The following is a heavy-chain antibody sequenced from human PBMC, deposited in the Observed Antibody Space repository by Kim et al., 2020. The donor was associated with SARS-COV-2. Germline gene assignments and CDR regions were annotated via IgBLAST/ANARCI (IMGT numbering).Heavy chain of an antibody. V-gene: IGHV1-3*01. CDR2: INAGNGNT. J-gene: IGHJ5*02. D-gene: IGHD3-10*01. CDR1: GYTFTSYA. Sequence: ASVKVSCKASGYTFTSYAMHWVRQAPGQRLEWMGWINAGNGNTKYSQKFQGRVTITRDTSASTAYMELSSLRSEDTAVYYCARTSQRITMVRGAYWFDPWGQGTLVTVSS. CDR3: ARTSQRITMVRGAYWFDP.